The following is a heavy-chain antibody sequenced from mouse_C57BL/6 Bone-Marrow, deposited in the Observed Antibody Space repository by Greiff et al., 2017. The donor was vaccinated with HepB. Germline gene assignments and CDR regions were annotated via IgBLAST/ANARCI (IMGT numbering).Heavy chain of an antibody. CDR3: AGIYDGYYYYFDC. CDR2: ISDGGSYT. Sequence: EVQLQQSGGGLVKPGGSLKLSCAASGFTFSSYAMSWVRQTPEKRLEWVATISDGGSYTYYPDNVKGRITISRDNAKNNLYLQMSHLKSEDTAMYYCAGIYDGYYYYFDCWGTGTTLTVSS. D-gene: IGHD2-3*01. J-gene: IGHJ2*01. V-gene: IGHV5-4*01. CDR1: GFTFSSYA.